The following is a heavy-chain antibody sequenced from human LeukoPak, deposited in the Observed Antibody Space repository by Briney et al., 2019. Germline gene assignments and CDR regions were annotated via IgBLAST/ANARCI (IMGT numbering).Heavy chain of an antibody. J-gene: IGHJ4*02. V-gene: IGHV5-51*01. CDR2: ISPSDSDT. Sequence: GESLKISCKGSGYSFTTYWIGWVRQMPGKGLGWMGIISPSDSDTRYSPSLQGQVTISADKSINTAYLQWSSLEASDTAMYYCAILGPRYCGGASCYVYWGQGTLVTVSS. CDR3: AILGPRYCGGASCYVY. D-gene: IGHD2-2*01. CDR1: GYSFTTYW.